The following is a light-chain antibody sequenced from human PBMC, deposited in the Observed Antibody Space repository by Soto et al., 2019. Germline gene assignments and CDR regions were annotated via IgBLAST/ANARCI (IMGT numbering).Light chain of an antibody. CDR1: SSDVGSYNR. CDR2: EVS. CDR3: SSYTSSSTYV. Sequence: LAQPPSVSGSHGQSVAISCTGTSSDVGSYNRVSWYQQPPGTAPKLLIYEVSDRPSGVPDRFSGSKSGNTASLTISGLQAEDEADYYCSSYTSSSTYVFGSGTKVTVL. V-gene: IGLV2-18*02. J-gene: IGLJ1*01.